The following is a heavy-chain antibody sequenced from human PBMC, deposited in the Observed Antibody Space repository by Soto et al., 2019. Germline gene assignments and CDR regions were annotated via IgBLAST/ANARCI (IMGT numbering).Heavy chain of an antibody. CDR2: LSDHNGNT. CDR3: ATGPYYYDSIGYYGVY. D-gene: IGHD3-22*01. J-gene: IGHJ4*02. V-gene: IGHV1-18*01. CDR1: GYTFSSYG. Sequence: QVQLVQSGAEVKKPGASVKVSCKASGYTFSSYGISWVRQTPGQGLEWMGWLSDHNGNTNYAQKLQGRVTMTTDTSTNTGYMELRSLRSDDTAVYYCATGPYYYDSIGYYGVYWGQGTLVTVSS.